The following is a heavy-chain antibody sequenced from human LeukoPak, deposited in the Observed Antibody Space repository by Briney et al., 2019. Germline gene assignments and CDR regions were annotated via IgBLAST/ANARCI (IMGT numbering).Heavy chain of an antibody. Sequence: GGSLRLSCAASGFTFSSSGMHWVRQAPGKGLEWVAFISYAGSNEYYADFVKGRFTISRDNSKHTLYLQMNCLRAEDTAVYYCAKGDGYKGHFDYWGQGTLVPVSS. D-gene: IGHD5-24*01. J-gene: IGHJ4*02. V-gene: IGHV3-30*02. CDR3: AKGDGYKGHFDY. CDR2: ISYAGSNE. CDR1: GFTFSSSG.